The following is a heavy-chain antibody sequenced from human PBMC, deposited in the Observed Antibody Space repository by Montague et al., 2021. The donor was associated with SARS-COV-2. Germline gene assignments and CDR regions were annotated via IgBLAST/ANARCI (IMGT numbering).Heavy chain of an antibody. J-gene: IGHJ4*02. CDR3: ARGGGSGYRYYFDY. CDR1: GGSISSYY. D-gene: IGHD3-22*01. CDR2: IYYSGRT. Sequence: SETLSLTCTVSGGSISSYYWNWIRQPPGKGLEWIGYIYYSGRTNXNPSLKSRVTISVDTSKNQFSPKLSSVTAADTAVYYCARGGGSGYRYYFDYWGQGSLVTVSS. V-gene: IGHV4-59*01.